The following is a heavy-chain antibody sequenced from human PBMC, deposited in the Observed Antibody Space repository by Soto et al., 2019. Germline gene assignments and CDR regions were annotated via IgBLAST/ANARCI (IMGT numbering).Heavy chain of an antibody. V-gene: IGHV3-74*01. J-gene: IGHJ3*02. CDR1: GFTFSTYW. CDR3: VRTWHGFDI. Sequence: EVHLVESGGGLDQPGGSLRLSCAASGFTFSTYWMHWVRQAPEKGLLWVSHINGDGSYTDFADSVKGRFTISRDNAKNTVYLQMQSLRVEDTAVYFCVRTWHGFDIWGPGTMVTVSS. CDR2: INGDGSYT.